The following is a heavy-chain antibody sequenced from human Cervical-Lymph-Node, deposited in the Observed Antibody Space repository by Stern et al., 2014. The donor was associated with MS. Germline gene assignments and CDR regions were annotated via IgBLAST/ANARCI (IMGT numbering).Heavy chain of an antibody. J-gene: IGHJ5*02. Sequence: VQLEESGPGLVKPSQTLSLTCTVSGGSISSSGYYWSWIRQPADKGLEWIGRIHDSGSTYYNPSLKSRVTISMDTAQTQFSLKLPSGTAADTAVYYCATTRWDLFTWNWFDPWGQGTLVTVSS. CDR2: IHDSGST. V-gene: IGHV4-61*02. CDR1: GGSISSSGYY. D-gene: IGHD1-26*01. CDR3: ATTRWDLFTWNWFDP.